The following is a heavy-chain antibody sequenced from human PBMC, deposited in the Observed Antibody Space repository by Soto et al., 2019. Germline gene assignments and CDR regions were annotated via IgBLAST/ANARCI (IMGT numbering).Heavy chain of an antibody. CDR2: IWYDGTTK. V-gene: IGHV3-33*01. CDR1: GFNFRSYA. Sequence: QVQLVESGGGVVQPGKSLTLACATSGFNFRSYAVHWVRQAPGKGLEWVAVIWYDGTTKYYGESVKGRFTSSRDDSNNTVYLRMNSLRAEDTAVYYCARDPYCSSTRCRNWFDSWGQGTLVSVST. J-gene: IGHJ5*01. CDR3: ARDPYCSSTRCRNWFDS. D-gene: IGHD2-2*01.